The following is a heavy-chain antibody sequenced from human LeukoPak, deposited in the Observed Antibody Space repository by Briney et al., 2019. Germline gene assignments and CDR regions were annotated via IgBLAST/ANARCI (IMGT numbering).Heavy chain of an antibody. V-gene: IGHV3-21*01. J-gene: IGHJ4*02. D-gene: IGHD3-10*01. CDR3: ARGIPWAGASGVY. CDR2: ISSSSSYI. CDR1: GFTFSSYS. Sequence: GGSLRLSCAASGFTFSSYSMNWVRQAPGKGLEGVSSISSSSSYIYYAESVKGRFTISRENAKNSLYLQMNSLRAEDTAVYYCARGIPWAGASGVYWGQGTLVTVSS.